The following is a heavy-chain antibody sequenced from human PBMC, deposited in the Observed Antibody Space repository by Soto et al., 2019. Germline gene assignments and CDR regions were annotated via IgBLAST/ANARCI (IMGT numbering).Heavy chain of an antibody. Sequence: QVQLVQSGAEVKKPGSSVRVSCKASGDTFTFYSINWVRQSPGLGLEWMGRIIPILSMSNYAQRFQGRVTMTADKSTSTAWMELSSLRSEDTAMYYCASSYGSGYRAFDYWGQGALVTVSS. V-gene: IGHV1-69*02. J-gene: IGHJ4*02. D-gene: IGHD3-10*01. CDR1: GDTFTFYS. CDR3: ASSYGSGYRAFDY. CDR2: IIPILSMS.